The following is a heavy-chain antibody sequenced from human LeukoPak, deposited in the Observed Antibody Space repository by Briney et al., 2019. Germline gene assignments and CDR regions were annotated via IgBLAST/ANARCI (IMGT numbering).Heavy chain of an antibody. D-gene: IGHD3-10*01. CDR2: IKQDGSEK. CDR3: ARVLPAMVRGVYFDY. Sequence: GGSLRLSCAASGFTFSSYWMSWVRQAPGKGLEWVANIKQDGSEKYYVDSVKGRFTISRDNAKNSLYLQMNSLRAEDTAVYYCARVLPAMVRGVYFDYWGQGTLVTVSS. J-gene: IGHJ4*02. CDR1: GFTFSSYW. V-gene: IGHV3-7*01.